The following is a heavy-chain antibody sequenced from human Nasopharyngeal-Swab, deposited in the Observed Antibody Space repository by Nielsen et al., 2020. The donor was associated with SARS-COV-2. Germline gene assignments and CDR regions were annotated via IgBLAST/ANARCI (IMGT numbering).Heavy chain of an antibody. V-gene: IGHV1-46*01. Sequence: SVKVSCKASVYTFTSYYLHWVRQAPGQGLEWMGIINPTDGSTSYAQKFEGRVTMTRVTSTSTVYMELNSLRSEDTAVYYCARVLPFRITGTSGMDVWGQGTTVTVSS. CDR2: INPTDGST. J-gene: IGHJ6*02. CDR1: VYTFTSYY. CDR3: ARVLPFRITGTSGMDV. D-gene: IGHD1-7*01.